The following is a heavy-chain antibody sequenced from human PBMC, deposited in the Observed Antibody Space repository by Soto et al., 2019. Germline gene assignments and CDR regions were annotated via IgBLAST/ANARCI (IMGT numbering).Heavy chain of an antibody. CDR1: GGSFSGYY. V-gene: IGHV4-34*01. CDR2: INHSGST. CDR3: ARGLFNVELPGIAAAGLYFDY. J-gene: IGHJ4*02. Sequence: QVQLQQWGAGLLKPSETLSLTCAVYGGSFSGYYWSWIRQPPGKGLEWIGEINHSGSTNYNPSLRSRVTISVDTSKNQFSLKLSSVTAADTAVYYCARGLFNVELPGIAAAGLYFDYWGQGTLVTVSS. D-gene: IGHD6-13*01.